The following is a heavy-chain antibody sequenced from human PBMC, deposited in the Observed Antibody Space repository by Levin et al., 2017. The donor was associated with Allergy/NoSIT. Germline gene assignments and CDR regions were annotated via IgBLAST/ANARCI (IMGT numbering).Heavy chain of an antibody. CDR1: GFTFSGFW. J-gene: IGHJ4*02. CDR2: IKADASEN. D-gene: IGHD4-17*01. Sequence: RTGGSLRLSCAASGFTFSGFWMSWVRQAPGKGLEWVANIKADASENFYVDSVKGRFTISRDNAKNSLYLQMNSLRAEDTALYYCARGRHFGDYGGVIQFDYWGQGTLVTVSS. CDR3: ARGRHFGDYGGVIQFDY. V-gene: IGHV3-7*01.